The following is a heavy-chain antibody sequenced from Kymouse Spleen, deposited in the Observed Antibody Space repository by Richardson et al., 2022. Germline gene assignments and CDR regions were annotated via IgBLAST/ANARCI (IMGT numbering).Heavy chain of an antibody. D-gene: IGHD3-10*01. J-gene: IGHJ6*02. CDR1: GFTFSSYW. CDR2: INSDGSST. V-gene: IGHV3-74*01. CDR3: ARREIYYGSGSSSYYYYGMDV. Sequence: EVQLVESGGGLVQPGGSLRLSCAASGFTFSSYWMHWVRQAPGKGLVWVSRINSDGSSTSYADSVKGRFTISRDNAKNTLYLQMNSLRAEDTAVYYCARREIYYGSGSSSYYYYGMDVWGQGTTVTVSS.